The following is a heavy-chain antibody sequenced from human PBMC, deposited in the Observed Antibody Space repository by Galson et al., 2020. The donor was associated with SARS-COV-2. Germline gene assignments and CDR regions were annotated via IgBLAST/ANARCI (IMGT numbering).Heavy chain of an antibody. CDR1: GGSISSYY. Sequence: ETSETLSLTCTVSGGSISSYYWSWIRQPPGKGLEWIGYIYYSGSTNYNPSLKSRVTISVDTSKNQFSLKLSSVTAADTAVYYCAREVMITVGGVIGMPSYFDYWGQGTLVTVSS. CDR3: AREVMITVGGVIGMPSYFDY. CDR2: IYYSGST. D-gene: IGHD3-16*02. V-gene: IGHV4-59*01. J-gene: IGHJ4*02.